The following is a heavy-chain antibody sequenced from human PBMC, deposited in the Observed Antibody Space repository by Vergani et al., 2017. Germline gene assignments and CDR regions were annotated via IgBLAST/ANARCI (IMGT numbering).Heavy chain of an antibody. Sequence: EVQLVESGGGVVRPGGSLRLSCAASGFTFSACPMTWARQAPGKGLEWVPAISARYPTTYYADPVKGRFTISRDNSKNMLYQQMNSLRAEDAAVYYCASVGGYCSSTSCYSEGYYYYYGMDVWGQGTTVTVYS. V-gene: IGHV3-23*04. CDR3: ASVGGYCSSTSCYSEGYYYYYGMDV. D-gene: IGHD2-2*01. CDR2: ISARYPTT. J-gene: IGHJ6*02. CDR1: GFTFSACP.